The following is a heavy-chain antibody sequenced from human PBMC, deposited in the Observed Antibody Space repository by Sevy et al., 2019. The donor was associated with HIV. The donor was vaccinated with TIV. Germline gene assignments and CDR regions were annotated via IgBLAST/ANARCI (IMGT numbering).Heavy chain of an antibody. V-gene: IGHV3-21*01. Sequence: GGSLRLSCAGSGFTFSSFSMSWVRQAPGKGLEWVSSISSRSTYIFYADSVKGRFTISRDNAKNSLYLQMDSLRAEDTAVYYCARALRFLESLSTYDYWGQGTLVTVSS. CDR3: ARALRFLESLSTYDY. CDR1: GFTFSSFS. D-gene: IGHD3-3*01. J-gene: IGHJ4*02. CDR2: ISSRSTYI.